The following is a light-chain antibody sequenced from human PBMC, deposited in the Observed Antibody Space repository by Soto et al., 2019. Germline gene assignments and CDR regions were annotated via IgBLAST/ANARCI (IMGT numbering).Light chain of an antibody. CDR1: QSVSSN. J-gene: IGKJ5*01. Sequence: EIEMTQSPATLSVSLGDRATLSCRASQSVSSNLAWYQQKPGQAPRRLIYGASTRATGIPARFSGSGSGTELNLTISSLQSEDYAVYYCQQYNNRPPITFGQGTRLEIK. CDR3: QQYNNRPPIT. CDR2: GAS. V-gene: IGKV3-15*01.